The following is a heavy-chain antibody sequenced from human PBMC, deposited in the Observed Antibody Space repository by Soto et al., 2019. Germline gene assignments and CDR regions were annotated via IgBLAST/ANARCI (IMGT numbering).Heavy chain of an antibody. J-gene: IGHJ6*02. CDR3: ARGSMWFGGYVIDV. Sequence: QVQLVQSGAEVKKPGASVKVSCKASGYAFTTYDINWVRQATGQGPEWMGWMNPNSGHTVYAQKFQGRVTVTRDTSINTAYMELSSLRSEDTAVYYCARGSMWFGGYVIDVWGQGTTVTVSS. CDR2: MNPNSGHT. D-gene: IGHD3-10*01. CDR1: GYAFTTYD. V-gene: IGHV1-8*01.